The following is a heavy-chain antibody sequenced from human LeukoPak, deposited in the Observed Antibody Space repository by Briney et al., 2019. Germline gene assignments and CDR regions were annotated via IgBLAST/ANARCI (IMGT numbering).Heavy chain of an antibody. D-gene: IGHD3-10*01. CDR3: ARADGSGNPYYFDY. CDR2: IYYSGST. J-gene: IGHJ4*02. CDR1: GGSISSSSYY. V-gene: IGHV4-39*07. Sequence: SETLSLTCTVSGGSISSSSYYWGWIRQPPGKGLEWIRSIYYSGSTYYNPSLKSRVTISVDTSKNQFSLKLSSVTAADTAVYYCARADGSGNPYYFDYWGQGTLVTVSS.